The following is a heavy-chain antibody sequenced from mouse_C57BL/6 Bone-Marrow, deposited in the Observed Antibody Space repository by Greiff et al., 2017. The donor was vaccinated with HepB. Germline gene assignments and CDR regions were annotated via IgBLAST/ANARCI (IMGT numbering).Heavy chain of an antibody. V-gene: IGHV1-64*01. Sequence: SGAELVKPGASVKLSCKASGYTFTSYWMHWVKQRPGQGLEWIGMIHPNSGSTNYNEKFKSKATLTVDKSSSTAYMQLSSLTSEDSAVYYCARRSSYYAMDYWGQGTSVTVSS. CDR2: IHPNSGST. CDR1: GYTFTSYW. D-gene: IGHD1-1*01. J-gene: IGHJ4*01. CDR3: ARRSSYYAMDY.